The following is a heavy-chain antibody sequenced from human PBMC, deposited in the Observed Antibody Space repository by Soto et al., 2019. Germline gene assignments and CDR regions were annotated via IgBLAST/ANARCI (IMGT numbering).Heavy chain of an antibody. Sequence: PGGSLRLSCAASGFTFSTYAMNRVRQAPGNGLEWVSSISSSSSYIYYADSVKGRFTISRDNAKNSLYLQMNSLRAEDTAVYYCARDGAEMMGTNYYYYYGMDVWGQGTTVNVSS. CDR2: ISSSSSYI. V-gene: IGHV3-21*01. J-gene: IGHJ6*02. CDR1: GFTFSTYA. D-gene: IGHD1-1*01. CDR3: ARDGAEMMGTNYYYYYGMDV.